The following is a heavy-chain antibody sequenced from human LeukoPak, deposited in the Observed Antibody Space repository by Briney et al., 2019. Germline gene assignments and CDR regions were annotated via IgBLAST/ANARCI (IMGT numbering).Heavy chain of an antibody. CDR2: IYTSGST. D-gene: IGHD6-13*01. Sequence: SETLSLTCTVSGGSISSYYWSWIRQPAGKGLEWIGRIYTSGSTNYNPSLKGRVTMSIDTSKNQFSLKLSSVTAADTAVYYCARDLAAAGFDYWGQGTLVTVSS. CDR1: GGSISSYY. J-gene: IGHJ4*02. CDR3: ARDLAAAGFDY. V-gene: IGHV4-4*07.